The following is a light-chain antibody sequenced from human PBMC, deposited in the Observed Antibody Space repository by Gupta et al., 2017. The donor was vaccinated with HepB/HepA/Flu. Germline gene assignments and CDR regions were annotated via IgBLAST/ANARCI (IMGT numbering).Light chain of an antibody. CDR1: QSLLHSNGRNY. J-gene: IGKJ5*01. CDR3: MQGIHLPIT. Sequence: DFVMTQSPVSLPVTPGEPASISCRSSQSLLHSNGRNYLNWYLQRPGQSPQLLIYLAANRASGVHERFSGSGSGTDFTPKINSVEAEDVWIYYCMQGIHLPITFGQGTRLEIK. CDR2: LAA. V-gene: IGKV2-28*01.